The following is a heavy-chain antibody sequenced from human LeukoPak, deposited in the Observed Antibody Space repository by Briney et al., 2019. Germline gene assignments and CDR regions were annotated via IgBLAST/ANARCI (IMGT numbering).Heavy chain of an antibody. V-gene: IGHV3-9*01. CDR3: AKDPRTGAVSGIFYFDY. CDR1: GFTFDDYA. Sequence: GGSLRLSCAASGFTFDDYAMHWVRQAPGKGLEWVSGISWNSGSIGYADSVKGRFTISRDNSKNTLYLQMDSLRPEDTAVYYCAKDPRTGAVSGIFYFDYWGQGTLVTLSS. CDR2: ISWNSGSI. J-gene: IGHJ4*02. D-gene: IGHD6-19*01.